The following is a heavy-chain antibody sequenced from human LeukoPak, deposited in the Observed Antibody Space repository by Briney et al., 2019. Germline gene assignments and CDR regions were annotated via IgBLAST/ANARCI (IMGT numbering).Heavy chain of an antibody. D-gene: IGHD3-3*01. CDR1: GGSFSGYY. CDR2: INHSGST. J-gene: IGHJ5*02. Sequence: SETLSLTCAVYGGSFSGYYWSWIRRPPGKGLEWIGEINHSGSTNYNPSLKSRVTISVDTSKNQFSLKLSSVTAADTAVYYCARARSGYFEYWFDPWGQGTLVTVSS. V-gene: IGHV4-34*01. CDR3: ARARSGYFEYWFDP.